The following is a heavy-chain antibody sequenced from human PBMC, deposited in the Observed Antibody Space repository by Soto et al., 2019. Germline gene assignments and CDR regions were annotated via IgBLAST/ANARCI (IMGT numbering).Heavy chain of an antibody. J-gene: IGHJ4*02. CDR3: AKDLQFSGWLSAQTFDY. D-gene: IGHD6-19*01. CDR2: IYYSGST. V-gene: IGHV4-31*03. CDR1: GGSISSGGYY. Sequence: SETLSLTCTVSGGSISSGGYYWSWIRQHPGKGLEWIGYIYYSGSTYYNPSLKSRVTISVDTSKNQFSLKLSSVTAADTAVYYCAKDLQFSGWLSAQTFDYWGQGTQVTVSS.